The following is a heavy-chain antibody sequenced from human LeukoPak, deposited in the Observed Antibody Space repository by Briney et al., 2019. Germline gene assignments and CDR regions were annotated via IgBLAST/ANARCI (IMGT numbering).Heavy chain of an antibody. V-gene: IGHV3-53*01. CDR3: ARVSTVYYGSGSYPSYYYYYMDV. D-gene: IGHD3-10*01. J-gene: IGHJ6*03. Sequence: GGSLRLSCAAAGFTVSSNYMSWVRQAPGKWLDCASVIYSRGSTYYADSVKGRFTISRDNSKNTLYLQMNSLRAEDTAVYYCARVSTVYYGSGSYPSYYYYYMDVWGKGTTVTVSS. CDR1: GFTVSSNY. CDR2: IYSRGST.